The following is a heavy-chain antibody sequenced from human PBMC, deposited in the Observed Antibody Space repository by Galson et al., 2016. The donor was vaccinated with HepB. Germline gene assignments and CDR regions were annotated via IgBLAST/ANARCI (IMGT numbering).Heavy chain of an antibody. V-gene: IGHV4-39*01. CDR3: ARLLGGRSWMGNGFDP. D-gene: IGHD6-13*01. CDR1: GGSISSXXXC. CDR2: XCYXXXA. Sequence: LSLTCTVSGGSISSXXXCWXXXRQXXXKGXXWIXXXCYXXXAXXXPSXXSRVTIXXDTSKNKFXLKLXXVTAADTAVVYCARLLGGRSWMGNGFDPWGQGTLXTXSS. J-gene: IGHJ5*02.